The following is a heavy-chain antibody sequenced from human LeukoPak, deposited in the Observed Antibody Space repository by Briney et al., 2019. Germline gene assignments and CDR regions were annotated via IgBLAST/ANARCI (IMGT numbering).Heavy chain of an antibody. CDR2: IYYSGST. Sequence: PSETLSLTCTVSGGSINSYYWSWIRQPPGKGLEWSGYIYYSGSTNYNPSLKSRFTISVDTSKNPFSLKLSSVTAADTAVYYCARGSYGSRSYLIDHWGQGTLATVSS. CDR1: GGSINSYY. V-gene: IGHV4-59*01. CDR3: ARGSYGSRSYLIDH. J-gene: IGHJ1*01. D-gene: IGHD3-10*01.